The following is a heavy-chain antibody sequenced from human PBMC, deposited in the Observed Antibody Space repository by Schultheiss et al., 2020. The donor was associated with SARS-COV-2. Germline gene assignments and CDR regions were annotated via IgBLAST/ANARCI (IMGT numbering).Heavy chain of an antibody. Sequence: SETLSLTCTVSGGSISNYYWSWIRQTAGKGLEWIGRIYDSDSTNYNPSLKSRVTMSVDMSKNQFSLKLSSVTAADTAVYYCAREVATFAFDIWGQGTMVTVSS. CDR1: GGSISNYY. V-gene: IGHV4-4*07. CDR3: AREVATFAFDI. CDR2: IYDSDST. J-gene: IGHJ3*02. D-gene: IGHD5-12*01.